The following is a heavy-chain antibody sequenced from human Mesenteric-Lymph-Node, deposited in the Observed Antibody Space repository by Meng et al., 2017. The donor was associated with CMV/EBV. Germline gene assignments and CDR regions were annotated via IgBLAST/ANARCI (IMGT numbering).Heavy chain of an antibody. Sequence: GESLKISCAASGFTFSSYAMSWVRQAPGMGLEWVGFIRREVYGGTTEYAASVKGRFAISRDDSKSIAYLQMNSLKTEDTAVYYCTRDLDGYNFYYFDYWGQGTLVTVSS. CDR2: IRREVYGGTT. V-gene: IGHV3-49*04. D-gene: IGHD5-24*01. J-gene: IGHJ4*02. CDR3: TRDLDGYNFYYFDY. CDR1: GFTFSSYA.